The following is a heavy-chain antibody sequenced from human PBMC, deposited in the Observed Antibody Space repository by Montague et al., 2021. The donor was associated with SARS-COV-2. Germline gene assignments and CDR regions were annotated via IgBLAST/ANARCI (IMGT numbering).Heavy chain of an antibody. D-gene: IGHD1-26*01. CDR3: ARLSSDIGGYFWFDP. J-gene: IGHJ5*02. CDR2: ISHSGGT. Sequence: SETLSTCAVSGGSISSGTWWTWVRQPPGKGLEWIGEISHSGGTNYNPSLKSRVTISVDKSKNQFSLNLNSVTAADTAVYYCARLSSDIGGYFWFDPWGQGTLVSVSS. V-gene: IGHV4-4*02. CDR1: GGSISSGTW.